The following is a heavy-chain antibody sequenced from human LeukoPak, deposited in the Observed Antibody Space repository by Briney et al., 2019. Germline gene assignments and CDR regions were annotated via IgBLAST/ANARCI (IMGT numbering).Heavy chain of an antibody. Sequence: PGGSLRLSCAASGFTFSSYDIHWVRQAPGKGLEWVAFIRYDGSNKYYADSVSGRFTISRDNAKNSLYLQMNSLRAEDTAVYYCARAGVDSRGYYQGFDYWGQGALVTVSS. V-gene: IGHV3-30*02. D-gene: IGHD3-22*01. CDR3: ARAGVDSRGYYQGFDY. J-gene: IGHJ4*02. CDR1: GFTFSSYD. CDR2: IRYDGSNK.